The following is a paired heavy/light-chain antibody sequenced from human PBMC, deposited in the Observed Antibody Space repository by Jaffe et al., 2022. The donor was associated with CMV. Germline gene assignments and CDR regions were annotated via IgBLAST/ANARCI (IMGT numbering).Heavy chain of an antibody. CDR3: ARAQRPPGVRDPAGYFDL. D-gene: IGHD2-15*01. CDR1: EFTFTGYY. Sequence: QVQVVQSGAELKKPGASVRVSCKASEFTFTGYYINWVRHVPGEGLEWMGWINPNTGVTNYAQKFQGRITMTKDTSISTAFMELSRLRSDDTAMYYCARAQRPPGVRDPAGYFDLWGRGTLVTVSS. CDR2: INPNTGVT. J-gene: IGHJ2*01. V-gene: IGHV1-2*02.
Light chain of an antibody. CDR3: MQGLQTPRT. CDR2: LGS. J-gene: IGKJ1*01. CDR1: QSLLHSDGHNY. Sequence: EIVMTQSPLSLPVTPGEPASITCRSSQSLLHSDGHNYLDWYLQKPGKSPQVLIYLGSNRASGVPDRFSGSGSGTDFTLKISRVEAEDVGVYYCMQGLQTPRTFGQGTKVEI. V-gene: IGKV2-28*01.